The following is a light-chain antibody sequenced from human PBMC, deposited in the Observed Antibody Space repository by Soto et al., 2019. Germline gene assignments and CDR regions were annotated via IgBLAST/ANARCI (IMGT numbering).Light chain of an antibody. V-gene: IGKV3-20*01. Sequence: EIVLTQSPGTLSLSPGERATLSCRASQSLSTRNLAWYQQSPGQAPRLLLYGASSRATGIPDRFSGSGSGTDFTLTIIRLEPEDFAVYYCQCYDNSPLLMFGQGTRLVIK. J-gene: IGKJ5*01. CDR3: QCYDNSPLLM. CDR2: GAS. CDR1: QSLSTRN.